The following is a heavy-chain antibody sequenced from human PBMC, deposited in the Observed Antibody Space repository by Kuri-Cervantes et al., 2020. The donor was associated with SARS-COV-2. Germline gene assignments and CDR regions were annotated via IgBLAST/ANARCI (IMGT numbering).Heavy chain of an antibody. CDR3: AREPYSSGWMEL. Sequence: SETLSLTCTVPGGSISSYYWSWIRQPPGKGLEWIGYIHYSGGTNYNPSLKSRVTISADTSKNQFSLKLSSVTAADTAVYYCAREPYSSGWMELWGRGTLVTVSS. D-gene: IGHD6-19*01. CDR2: IHYSGGT. V-gene: IGHV4-59*01. CDR1: GGSISSYY. J-gene: IGHJ2*01.